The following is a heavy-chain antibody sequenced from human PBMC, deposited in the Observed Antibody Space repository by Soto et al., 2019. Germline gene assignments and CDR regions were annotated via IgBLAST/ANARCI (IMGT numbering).Heavy chain of an antibody. CDR2: ITPLFRTT. Sequence: QVQLVQSGAEMKEPGPSVKVSCTTSGGTFSSSAISWLRQAPGQGLEWMGGITPLFRTTDYAQKFQGRVTIPANEPTSTAYMEPTTLRSEDTAVYYCARDSERLQLAGNYYYMLDVWGQGTTITVSS. J-gene: IGHJ6*02. D-gene: IGHD6-25*01. CDR1: GGTFSSSA. V-gene: IGHV1-69*12. CDR3: ARDSERLQLAGNYYYMLDV.